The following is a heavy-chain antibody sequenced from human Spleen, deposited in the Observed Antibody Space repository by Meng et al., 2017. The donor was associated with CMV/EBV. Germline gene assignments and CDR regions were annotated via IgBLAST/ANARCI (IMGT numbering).Heavy chain of an antibody. J-gene: IGHJ3*02. V-gene: IGHV3-23*01. D-gene: IGHD3-3*01. CDR3: AKGLLRFLEWSTHDAFDI. Sequence: GESLKISCAASGFTLSDYYMNWVRQAPGKGLEWVSAISGSGGSTYYADSVKGRFTISRDNSKNTLYLQMNSLRAEDTAVYYCAKGLLRFLEWSTHDAFDIWGQGTMVTVSS. CDR2: ISGSGGST. CDR1: GFTLSDYY.